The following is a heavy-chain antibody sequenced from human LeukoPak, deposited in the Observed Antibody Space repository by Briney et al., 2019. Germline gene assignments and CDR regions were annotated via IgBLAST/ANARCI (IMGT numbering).Heavy chain of an antibody. D-gene: IGHD5-18*01. CDR1: RFALSDYS. V-gene: IGHV3-48*01. CDR3: ARDGGLSYEIDY. J-gene: IGHJ4*02. CDR2: ISKNLVTI. Sequence: GGSLRLSCAASRFALSDYSVNWVRQAPGMGLEWVSYISKNLVTIYYADSVKGRFTISRDNAKNSVYLQMDSLRAEDTAVYYCARDGGLSYEIDYWGQGTLVTVS.